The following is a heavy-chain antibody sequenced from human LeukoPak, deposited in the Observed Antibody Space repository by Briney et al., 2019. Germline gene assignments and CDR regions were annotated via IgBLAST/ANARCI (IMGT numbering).Heavy chain of an antibody. CDR3: ARQGPYSSGRYPQFDY. J-gene: IGHJ4*02. CDR2: IYYSGNT. V-gene: IGHV4-39*01. CDR1: GGSIISSSYY. D-gene: IGHD6-19*01. Sequence: SSETLSLTCTVSGGSIISSSYYWGWIRQPPGKGLEWIGSIYYSGNTYYNPSLKSRVTIFVDTSKNQFSLRLSSVTAADTAVYYCARQGPYSSGRYPQFDYWGQGTLVTVSS.